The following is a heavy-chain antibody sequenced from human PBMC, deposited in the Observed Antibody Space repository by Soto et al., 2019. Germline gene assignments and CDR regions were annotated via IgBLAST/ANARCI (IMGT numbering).Heavy chain of an antibody. Sequence: SETLSLTCTVSGGSISSYYWSWIRQPPGKGLEWIGYIYYSGSANYNPSLKSRVTISVDTSKNQFSLKLTSVTAADTAVYYCARGKIAGLFDYWGQGTLVTVSS. CDR2: IYYSGSA. J-gene: IGHJ4*02. V-gene: IGHV4-59*12. D-gene: IGHD2-21*01. CDR1: GGSISSYY. CDR3: ARGKIAGLFDY.